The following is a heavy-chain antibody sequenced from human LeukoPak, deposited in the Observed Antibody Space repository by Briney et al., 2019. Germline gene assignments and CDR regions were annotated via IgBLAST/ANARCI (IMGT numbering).Heavy chain of an antibody. CDR1: GFTVSSNY. CDR3: ARDGPENYLPDY. J-gene: IGHJ4*02. V-gene: IGHV3-66*01. Sequence: GGSLRLSCAASGFTVSSNYMSWVRQAPGKGLEWVSVIYSGGSTYYADSVKGRFTISRDNSKNTLYLQMNSLRAEDTAVYYCARDGPENYLPDYWGQGALVTVSS. D-gene: IGHD3-10*01. CDR2: IYSGGST.